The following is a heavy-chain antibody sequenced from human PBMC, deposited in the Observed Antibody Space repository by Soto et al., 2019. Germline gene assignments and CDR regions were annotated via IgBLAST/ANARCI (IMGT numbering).Heavy chain of an antibody. CDR2: IKKDESEK. Sequence: EVQVVESGGGLVQPGGSLRLSCTASGFTFSNYWMSWVRQAPGKGLEWVANIKKDESEKHYVDSVKGRFTISRNNARKSLYLQMDSLRVEDTAVYYCAREGDVVTTSTTAFYYGMDVWGQGTTVTVSS. J-gene: IGHJ6*02. CDR3: AREGDVVTTSTTAFYYGMDV. V-gene: IGHV3-7*01. CDR1: GFTFSNYW. D-gene: IGHD4-17*01.